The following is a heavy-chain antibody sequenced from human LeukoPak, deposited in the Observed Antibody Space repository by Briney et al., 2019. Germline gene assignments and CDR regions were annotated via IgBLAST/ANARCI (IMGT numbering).Heavy chain of an antibody. J-gene: IGHJ4*02. CDR1: GFPVNKYE. CDR3: VRDLMLRSTKYFDY. CDR2: IDAGATST. Sequence: GGSLRLSCAASGFPVNKYEMHWVRQAPGKGLEWVSYIDAGATSTNYADSVWGRFTLSRDNAQNSVHLQMNSLRDEDTAVYYCVRDLMLRSTKYFDYWGQGALVTVSS. D-gene: IGHD5-12*01. V-gene: IGHV3-48*03.